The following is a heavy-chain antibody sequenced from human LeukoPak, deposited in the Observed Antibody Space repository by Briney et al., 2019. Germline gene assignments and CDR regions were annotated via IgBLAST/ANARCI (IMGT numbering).Heavy chain of an antibody. Sequence: GGSLRLSCAASGFVVTANYLAWVRQAPGKGLEWVSGISGSGGSTYYADSVKGHFTISRDNSKNTLYLQMNSLRAEDTAIYYCAKDLIAYSYGYAGRSNFDYWGQGTLVTVSS. CDR1: GFVVTANY. D-gene: IGHD5-18*01. V-gene: IGHV3-23*01. CDR2: ISGSGGST. J-gene: IGHJ4*02. CDR3: AKDLIAYSYGYAGRSNFDY.